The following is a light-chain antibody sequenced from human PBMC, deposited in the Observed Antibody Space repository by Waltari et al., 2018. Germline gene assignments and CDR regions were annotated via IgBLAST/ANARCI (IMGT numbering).Light chain of an antibody. CDR1: RLSSSY. Sequence: SSELTQDPAVSVPLGQTVRITCTGDRLSSSYASWYQQKPGQAPVLVIYGKNNRPSGIPDRISGSTAGNTASLTISGAQAEDEADYYCNSRDSSGNHVLFGGGTKLTVL. J-gene: IGLJ2*01. V-gene: IGLV3-19*01. CDR2: GKN. CDR3: NSRDSSGNHVL.